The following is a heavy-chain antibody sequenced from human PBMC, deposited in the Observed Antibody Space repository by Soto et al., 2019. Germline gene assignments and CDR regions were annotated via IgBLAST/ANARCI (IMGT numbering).Heavy chain of an antibody. CDR3: KRDLFFISPSTVTTDAY. CDR1: GYTFTSFG. D-gene: IGHD4-17*01. J-gene: IGHJ4*02. V-gene: IGHV1-18*01. Sequence: VQLVQSGAEVKKPGASVRVSCKASGYTFTSFGLSWVREAPGQGPEWMGWISPESGKATYAHKFQGRVTMTTETSTTTAYMDLRSLRSDYTAVYYCKRDLFFISPSTVTTDAYWGQGTLVTVSS. CDR2: ISPESGKA.